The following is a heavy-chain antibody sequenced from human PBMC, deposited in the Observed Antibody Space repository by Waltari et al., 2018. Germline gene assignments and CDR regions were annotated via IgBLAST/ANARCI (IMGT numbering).Heavy chain of an antibody. CDR1: GFFFSTYW. V-gene: IGHV3-74*02. CDR3: MRAKRAAAGLES. J-gene: IGHJ4*02. CDR2: SNEDGSSR. Sequence: EVQLVESGGGLVKPGGSLRLSCVASGFFFSTYWMDWVRLGPGKGRVLFFHSNEDGSSRTDADSVKSRFSLSREHDSNTLSLHVSSLRAEDTAVYCWMRAKRAAAGLESWGQGTLVTVSS. D-gene: IGHD6-13*01.